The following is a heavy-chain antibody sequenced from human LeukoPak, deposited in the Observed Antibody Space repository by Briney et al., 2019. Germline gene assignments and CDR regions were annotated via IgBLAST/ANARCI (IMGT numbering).Heavy chain of an antibody. Sequence: GGSLRLSCAASGFTFSSYWMSWVRQAPGKGLEWVANIKADGSGKYYVDSVRGRFSISRDNAKNSLYLELNNLRAEDTGVYFCARDRGWQQFDYWGQGTLVTVSS. CDR1: GFTFSSYW. CDR2: IKADGSGK. J-gene: IGHJ4*01. V-gene: IGHV3-7*01. CDR3: ARDRGWQQFDY. D-gene: IGHD5-24*01.